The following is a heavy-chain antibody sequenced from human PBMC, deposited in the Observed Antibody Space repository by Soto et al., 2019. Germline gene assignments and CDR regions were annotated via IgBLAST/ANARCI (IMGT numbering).Heavy chain of an antibody. CDR3: ASLAVAGTRSYYYYGMDV. J-gene: IGHJ6*02. V-gene: IGHV1-69*13. Sequence: ASVKVSCKASGGTFSNYAISWVRQAPGQGLEWMGGIIPIFGTANYAQKFQGRVTITADESTSTAYMELSSLRSEDTAVYYCASLAVAGTRSYYYYGMDVWGQGTTVTVSS. CDR1: GGTFSNYA. CDR2: IIPIFGTA. D-gene: IGHD6-19*01.